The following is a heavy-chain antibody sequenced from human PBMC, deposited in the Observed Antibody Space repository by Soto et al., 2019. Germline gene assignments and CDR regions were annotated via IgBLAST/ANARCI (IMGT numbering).Heavy chain of an antibody. CDR3: ARGASYGYYYMDV. D-gene: IGHD3-16*01. CDR2: INPNSGGT. V-gene: IGHV1-2*04. Sequence: ASVKVSCKASGYTFTDYYMHWVRLAPGQGLEWMGWINPNSGGTNYAQKFQGWVTMTRDTSISTAYMELSRLTSDDTAVYYCARGASYGYYYMDVWGKGTTVTVSS. J-gene: IGHJ6*03. CDR1: GYTFTDYY.